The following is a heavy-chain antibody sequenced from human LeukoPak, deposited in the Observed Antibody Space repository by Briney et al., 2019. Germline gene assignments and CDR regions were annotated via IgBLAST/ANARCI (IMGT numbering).Heavy chain of an antibody. D-gene: IGHD2-15*01. CDR2: ISYDGSDK. V-gene: IGHV3-30*04. Sequence: GGSLRLSCAASGFTLSRYDMHWVRQAPGKGLEWAAIISYDGSDKYYADSVKGRFTISRDNSKNTLYVQMNSLGPEDTALYYCARDRGYCSGGSCYLAFDYWGQGTLVTVSS. CDR3: ARDRGYCSGGSCYLAFDY. J-gene: IGHJ4*02. CDR1: GFTLSRYD.